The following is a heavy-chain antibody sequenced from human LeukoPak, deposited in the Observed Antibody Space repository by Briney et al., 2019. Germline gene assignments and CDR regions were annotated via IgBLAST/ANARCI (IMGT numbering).Heavy chain of an antibody. V-gene: IGHV4-61*02. J-gene: IGHJ4*02. CDR3: ARGYNWNDGTDY. CDR1: GGSISSGSYY. CDR2: IYTSGST. D-gene: IGHD1-1*01. Sequence: SQTLSLTFTVSGGSISSGSYYWSWIRQPAGKGLEWIGRIYTSGSTNYNPSLKSRVTISVDTSKNQFSLKLSSVTAADTAVYYCARGYNWNDGTDYWGQGTLVTVSS.